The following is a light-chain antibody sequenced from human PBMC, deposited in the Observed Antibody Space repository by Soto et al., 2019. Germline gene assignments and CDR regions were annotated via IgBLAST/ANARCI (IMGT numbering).Light chain of an antibody. V-gene: IGKV3-20*01. J-gene: IGKJ1*01. CDR3: HQYDRSWT. CDR2: GIS. Sequence: EVVLTQSPGTLSLFPGERATLSCRASQSVSNSYLAWFQQKPGQAPRPLIYGISNRASGIPDRFSGSGSGTDFTLTISRLEPEDFAVCYCHQYDRSWTFGQGTKVDIK. CDR1: QSVSNSY.